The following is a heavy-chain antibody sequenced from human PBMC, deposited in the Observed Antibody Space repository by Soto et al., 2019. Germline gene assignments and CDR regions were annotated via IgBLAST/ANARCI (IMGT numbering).Heavy chain of an antibody. CDR1: GFTFSSYW. Sequence: EVQLVESGGGLVQPGGSLRLSCAASGFTFSSYWMHWVRQAPGKGLVWVSRINSDGSSTSYADSVKGRFTISRDNAKNTRYLQMNSLRAEGTAVYYCARGGSLNWYFDLWGRGTLVTVSS. J-gene: IGHJ2*01. V-gene: IGHV3-74*01. CDR3: ARGGSLNWYFDL. CDR2: INSDGSST. D-gene: IGHD1-26*01.